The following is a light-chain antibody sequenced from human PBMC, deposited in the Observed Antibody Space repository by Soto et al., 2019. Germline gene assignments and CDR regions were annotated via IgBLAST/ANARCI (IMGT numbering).Light chain of an antibody. CDR2: DAS. V-gene: IGKV3-15*01. CDR1: QSFSSS. J-gene: IGKJ4*01. CDR3: QQYNNWPFP. Sequence: EIVMTQSPATLSVSPGERATLSCRASQSFSSSLAWYQQKPGQAPRLLIYDASARATGIPARFSGSGSGTEFTPTFSSLQSEDFAVYYCQQYNNWPFPFGGGTKVEI.